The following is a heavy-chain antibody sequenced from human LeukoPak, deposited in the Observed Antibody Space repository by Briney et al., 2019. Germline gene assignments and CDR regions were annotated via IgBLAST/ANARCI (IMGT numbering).Heavy chain of an antibody. CDR3: ARKGATGELLLLGPYYFDY. Sequence: GASVKVSCKASGYTFTGYYMHWVRQAPGQGLEWMGWINPNSGGTNYAQKFQGRVTMTRDTSISTAYMELSRLRSDDTAVYYCARKGATGELLLLGPYYFDYWGQGTLVTVSS. V-gene: IGHV1-2*02. CDR2: INPNSGGT. CDR1: GYTFTGYY. D-gene: IGHD1-26*01. J-gene: IGHJ4*02.